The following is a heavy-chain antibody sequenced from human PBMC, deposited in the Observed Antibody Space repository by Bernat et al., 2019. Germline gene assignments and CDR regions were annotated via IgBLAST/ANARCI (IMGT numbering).Heavy chain of an antibody. CDR3: AHLDLWSGYSGGGLGCFDY. CDR1: GFSLSTSGVG. Sequence: QITLKESGPTLVKPTQTLTLTCTFSGFSLSTSGVGVGWIRQPPGKALEWLALIYWDDDKRYSPSLKSRLTITKDTSKNRVVLTMTNMDPVDTATYYGAHLDLWSGYSGGGLGCFDYWGQGTLVTVSS. J-gene: IGHJ4*02. CDR2: IYWDDDK. D-gene: IGHD3-3*01. V-gene: IGHV2-5*02.